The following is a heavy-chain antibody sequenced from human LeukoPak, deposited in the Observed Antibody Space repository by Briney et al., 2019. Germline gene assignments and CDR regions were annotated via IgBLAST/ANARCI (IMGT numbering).Heavy chain of an antibody. V-gene: IGHV3-30-3*01. CDR1: GFTFSSYG. CDR3: AKGEYWDGDYDLDYFDY. CDR2: ITYDGSNE. D-gene: IGHD4-17*01. J-gene: IGHJ4*02. Sequence: PGGSLRLSCAASGFTFSSYGMNWVRQAPGKGLEWVAVITYDGSNEYYADFVKGRFTISRDNSKNTLYLQMNSLRAEDTAVYYCAKGEYWDGDYDLDYFDYWDQGTLVTVSS.